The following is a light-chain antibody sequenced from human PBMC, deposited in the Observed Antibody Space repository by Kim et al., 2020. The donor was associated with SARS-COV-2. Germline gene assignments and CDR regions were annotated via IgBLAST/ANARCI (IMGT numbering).Light chain of an antibody. Sequence: DIQLTQSPSSLSASVGDRVTITCRAGQSITTYLNWYQQKPGRAPRLLIYAASSLQSGVPSRFSGSGSGTDFTLTISSLQPEDFATYYCQQTYSTGMYTFGQGTKLEI. CDR2: AAS. CDR1: QSITTY. V-gene: IGKV1-39*01. J-gene: IGKJ2*01. CDR3: QQTYSTGMYT.